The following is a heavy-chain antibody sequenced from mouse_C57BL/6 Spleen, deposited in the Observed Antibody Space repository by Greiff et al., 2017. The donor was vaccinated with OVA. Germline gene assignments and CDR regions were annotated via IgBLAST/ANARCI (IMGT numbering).Heavy chain of an antibody. V-gene: IGHV1-82*01. D-gene: IGHD2-3*01. CDR2: IYPGGGDT. J-gene: IGHJ2*01. CDR1: GYAFSSSW. CDR3: ARGEGGYDYIDY. Sequence: QVQLKESGPELVKPGASVKISCKASGYAFSSSWMNWVKQRPGKGLEWIGRIYPGGGDTNYNGKFKGKATLTADKSSSTAYMQLSSLTSEDSAVYFCARGEGGYDYIDYWGKGTTLTVSS.